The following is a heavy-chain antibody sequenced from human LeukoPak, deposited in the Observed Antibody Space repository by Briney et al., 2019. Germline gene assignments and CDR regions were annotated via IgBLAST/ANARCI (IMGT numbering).Heavy chain of an antibody. CDR1: GDSISSSTYY. D-gene: IGHD2-8*01. Sequence: PSETLSLTCTVSGDSISSSTYYWGWIRQPPGKGLEWIGSFYYSGSTYYNPSLKGRVTISVDTSKNQFSLKLTSVTAADTAVYFCARCMFWSLIDAFHIWGQGTMVTVSS. V-gene: IGHV4-39*07. CDR3: ARCMFWSLIDAFHI. CDR2: FYYSGST. J-gene: IGHJ3*02.